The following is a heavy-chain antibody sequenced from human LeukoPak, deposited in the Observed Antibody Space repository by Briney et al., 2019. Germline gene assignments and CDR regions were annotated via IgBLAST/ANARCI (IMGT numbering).Heavy chain of an antibody. CDR2: ISSNGGST. J-gene: IGHJ6*03. D-gene: IGHD1-26*01. CDR1: GFTFSSYA. CDR3: ARAPYSGSYPAWYYYYYMDV. V-gene: IGHV3-64*01. Sequence: GGSLRLSCAASGFTFSSYAMHWVRQAPGKGLEYVSAISSNGGSTYYANSVKGRFTISRDNSKNTLYLQMGSLRAEDMAVDYCARAPYSGSYPAWYYYYYMDVWGKGTTVTISS.